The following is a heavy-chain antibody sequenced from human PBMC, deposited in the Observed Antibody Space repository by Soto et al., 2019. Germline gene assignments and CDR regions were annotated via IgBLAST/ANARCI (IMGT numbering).Heavy chain of an antibody. D-gene: IGHD2-15*01. CDR3: ARTLGYCTGGSCHYYHYYMDV. J-gene: IGHJ6*03. CDR2: INTDGGST. CDR1: GFTFSDYW. Sequence: GGSLRLSCAASGFTFSDYWMHWVRQAPGEGLVWVSRINTDGGSTSYADSVKGRFTISRDNAKNTLYLQMNSLRAGDSAVYYCARTLGYCTGGSCHYYHYYMDVWGKGTTVTVSS. V-gene: IGHV3-74*01.